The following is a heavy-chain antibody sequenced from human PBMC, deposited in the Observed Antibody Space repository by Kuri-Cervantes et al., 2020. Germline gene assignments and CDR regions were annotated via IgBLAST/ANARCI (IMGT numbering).Heavy chain of an antibody. CDR1: GFTFNNYA. D-gene: IGHD3-22*01. J-gene: IGHJ3*02. V-gene: IGHV3-30*04. CDR2: ISYDGSNK. CDR3: ARDAGPYYRWVGAFDI. Sequence: GESLKISCAASGFTFNNYATHWVRQAPGKGLEWVAVISYDGSNKYYADSVKGRFTISRDNSKNTLYLQMNSLRAEDTAVYYCARDAGPYYRWVGAFDIWGQGTMVTVSS.